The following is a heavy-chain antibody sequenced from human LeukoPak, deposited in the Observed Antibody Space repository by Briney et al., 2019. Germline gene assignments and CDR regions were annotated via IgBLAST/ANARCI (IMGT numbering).Heavy chain of an antibody. V-gene: IGHV3-48*03. CDR3: ARDVDYFDY. J-gene: IGHJ4*02. CDR2: ISSSGGTI. CDR1: GFTLSSYE. Sequence: GGSLRLSCAASGFTLSSYEMNWVRQAPGKGLEWVSYISSSGGTIYYADSVKGRFTISRDNAKNSLYLQMNSLRAEDTAVYYCARDVDYFDYWGQGTLVTVSS.